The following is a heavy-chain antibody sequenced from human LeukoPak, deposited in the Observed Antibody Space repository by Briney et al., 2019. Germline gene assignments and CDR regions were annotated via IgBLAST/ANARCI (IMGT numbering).Heavy chain of an antibody. CDR3: ARDGSSGWYYFDY. CDR1: GGSISSGSYY. CDR2: IYTSGST. J-gene: IGHJ4*02. D-gene: IGHD6-19*01. Sequence: SQTLSLTCTVSGGSISSGSYYWSWIRQPAGKELEWIGRIYTSGSTNYNPSLKSRVTISVDTSKNQFSLKLSSVTAADTAVYYCARDGSSGWYYFDYWGQGTLVTVSS. V-gene: IGHV4-61*02.